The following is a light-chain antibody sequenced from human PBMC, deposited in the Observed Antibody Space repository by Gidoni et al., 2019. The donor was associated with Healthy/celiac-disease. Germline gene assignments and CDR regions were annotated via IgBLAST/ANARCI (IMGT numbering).Light chain of an antibody. V-gene: IGKV3-11*01. J-gene: IGKJ4*01. CDR1: QSVSSY. Sequence: DIVLTQSPATLSLSPGERATLSCRASQSVSSYLAWYQQKPGQAPRLLIYDASNRATGIPARFSGSGSGTEFTLTISSLEPEDFAVYYCQQRSNWTPLTFXGXTKVEIK. CDR3: QQRSNWTPLT. CDR2: DAS.